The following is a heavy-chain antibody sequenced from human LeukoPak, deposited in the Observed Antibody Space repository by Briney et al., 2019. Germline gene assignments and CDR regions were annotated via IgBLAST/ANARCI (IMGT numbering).Heavy chain of an antibody. CDR2: INPNSGGT. D-gene: IGHD2-2*01. J-gene: IGHJ4*02. V-gene: IGHV1-2*02. CDR3: ARIPSGCSSTSCYPIFDY. Sequence: ASVKVSCKASGYTFTGYYMHWVRQAPGQGLEWMGWINPNSGGTNYAQKFQGRVTMTTDTSTSTAYMELRSLRSDDTAVYYCARIPSGCSSTSCYPIFDYWGQGTLVTVSS. CDR1: GYTFTGYY.